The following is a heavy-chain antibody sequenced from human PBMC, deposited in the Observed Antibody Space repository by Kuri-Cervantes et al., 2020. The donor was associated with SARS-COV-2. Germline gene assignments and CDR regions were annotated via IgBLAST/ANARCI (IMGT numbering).Heavy chain of an antibody. V-gene: IGHV4-34*11. J-gene: IGHJ3*02. D-gene: IGHD3-22*01. CDR3: ARDRIDSSGYLDAFDI. Sequence: SQTLSLTCAVYGGSFSGYYWGWIRQPPGKGLEWIGSIYYSGSTNYNPSLKSRVTIPVDTSKNQFSLKLSSVTAADTAVYYCARDRIDSSGYLDAFDIWGQGTMVTVSS. CDR2: IYYSGST. CDR1: GGSFSGYY.